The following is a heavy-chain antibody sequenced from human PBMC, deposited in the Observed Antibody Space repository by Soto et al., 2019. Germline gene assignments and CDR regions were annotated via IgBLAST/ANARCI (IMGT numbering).Heavy chain of an antibody. D-gene: IGHD3-16*01. CDR1: GFTFSRYW. CDR2: INTDGTNT. CDR3: AKDLLWDQSEY. Sequence: EVQLVESGGGLVQPGGSLRLSCAVSGFTFSRYWMHWFRQDPGNGLVWVSSINTDGTNTQYADSVRGRFTVSRGNAKNTVYLQMISLRSEDTTVYYCAKDLLWDQSEYWGQGTLVVVSS. J-gene: IGHJ4*02. V-gene: IGHV3-74*03.